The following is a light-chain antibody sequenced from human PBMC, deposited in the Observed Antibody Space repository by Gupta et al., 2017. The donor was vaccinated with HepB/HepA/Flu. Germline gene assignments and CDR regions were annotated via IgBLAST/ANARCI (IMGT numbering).Light chain of an antibody. V-gene: IGLV2-11*01. J-gene: IGLJ2*01. CDR1: SSDVGGYNY. CDR3: CSYAGSHVV. CDR2: DVS. Sequence: QSALTQPSSVSGSPGQSVTISCTGTSSDVGGYNYVSWYQQHPGKAPKLMIYDVSKRPSGVPDRFSGSKSGNTASLTISGLQAEDEADYYCCSYAGSHVVFGGRTKLTVL.